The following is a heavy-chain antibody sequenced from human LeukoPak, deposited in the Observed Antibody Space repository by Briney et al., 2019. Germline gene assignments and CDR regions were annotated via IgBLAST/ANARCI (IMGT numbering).Heavy chain of an antibody. CDR1: GFTFSSYS. D-gene: IGHD4-17*01. CDR2: ISSSSSYI. Sequence: GGSLRLSCAASGFTFSSYSMNWVRQAPGKGLEWVSSISSSSSYIYYADSVKGRFTISRDNAKNSLYLQMNSLRAEDTAVYYCARAVDYGEYYYYYTDVWGKGTTVTVSS. J-gene: IGHJ6*03. V-gene: IGHV3-21*01. CDR3: ARAVDYGEYYYYYTDV.